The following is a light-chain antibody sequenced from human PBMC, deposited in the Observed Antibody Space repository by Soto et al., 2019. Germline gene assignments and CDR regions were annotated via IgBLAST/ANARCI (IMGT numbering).Light chain of an antibody. Sequence: DIQITQSPSSLSASVGDRVTISCRASQGVGIDLGWYHQKPGKAPKRLIYAASTLQSGVPSRFSGSGSGTEFTLTISSLQPEDFATYFCLQHNSYPITFGQGTRLEIK. V-gene: IGKV1-17*01. CDR1: QGVGID. CDR3: LQHNSYPIT. CDR2: AAS. J-gene: IGKJ5*01.